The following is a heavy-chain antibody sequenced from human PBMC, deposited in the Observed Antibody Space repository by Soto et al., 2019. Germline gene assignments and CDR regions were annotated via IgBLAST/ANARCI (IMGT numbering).Heavy chain of an antibody. CDR3: ARAPDYGGDY. CDR2: IYHSGST. Sequence: SETLSLTCAVSGGSISSGGYSWSWIRQPPGKGLEWIGYIYHSGSTYYNPSLKSRVTISVDRSKNQFSLKLSSVTAADTAVYYCARAPDYGGDYWGQGTLLTVSS. CDR1: GGSISSGGYS. D-gene: IGHD4-17*01. V-gene: IGHV4-30-2*01. J-gene: IGHJ4*02.